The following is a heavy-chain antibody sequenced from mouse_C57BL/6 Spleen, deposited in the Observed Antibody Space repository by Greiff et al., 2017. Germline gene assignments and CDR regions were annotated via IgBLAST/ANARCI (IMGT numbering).Heavy chain of an antibody. J-gene: IGHJ4*01. CDR3: ARNVGMDY. V-gene: IGHV1-69*01. Sequence: QVQLQQPGAELVMPGASVKLSCKASGYTFTSYWMHWVKQRPGQGLEWIGEIDPSDSYTNYNQKFKGKSTLTVDKSSSTAYMQLSSLTSEDSAVYYCARNVGMDYWGQGTSVAVSS. CDR1: GYTFTSYW. CDR2: IDPSDSYT.